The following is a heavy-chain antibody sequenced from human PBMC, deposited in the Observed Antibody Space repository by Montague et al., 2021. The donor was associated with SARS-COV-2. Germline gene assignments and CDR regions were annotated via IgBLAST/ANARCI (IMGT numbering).Heavy chain of an antibody. D-gene: IGHD3-22*01. Sequence: SETLSLTCTVSGGSITNNIDYWAWLRPPPGKGLEWIGSIYYTGNTYYNPSLKSRVTISVVTSENHFTLQPSSVTAAETAVYYCARLKRYFDSSCFPSAFDFWGQGTEVTVSS. CDR1: GGSITNNIDY. J-gene: IGHJ3*01. CDR2: IYYTGNT. V-gene: IGHV4-39*02. CDR3: ARLKRYFDSSCFPSAFDF.